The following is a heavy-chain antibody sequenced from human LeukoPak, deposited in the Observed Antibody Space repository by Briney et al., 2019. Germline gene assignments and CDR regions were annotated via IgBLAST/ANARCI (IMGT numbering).Heavy chain of an antibody. Sequence: SGTLSLTCAVSGGSISGSNWWSWVRQPPGKGLEWIGEIYQSGKTNYNPSLKSRVTISVDKSKNQFSLNLSSVTAADTAVYYCARGGSYVYFDYWGQGTLVTVSS. CDR2: IYQSGKT. CDR3: ARGGSYVYFDY. J-gene: IGHJ4*02. D-gene: IGHD5-18*01. V-gene: IGHV4-4*02. CDR1: GGSISGSNW.